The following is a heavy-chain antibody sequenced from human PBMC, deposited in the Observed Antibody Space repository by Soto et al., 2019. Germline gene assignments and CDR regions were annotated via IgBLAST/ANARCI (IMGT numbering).Heavy chain of an antibody. J-gene: IGHJ6*02. V-gene: IGHV4-4*07. CDR3: ARDVFSREYCSGGSCRHYYYYYGMDV. Sequence: SETLSLTCTASGGSISSYYWSWIRQPAGKGLEWIGRIYTSGSTNYNPSLKSRVTMSVDTSKNQFSLKLSSVTAADTAVYYCARDVFSREYCSGGSCRHYYYYYGMDVWGQGTTVTVSS. CDR1: GGSISSYY. CDR2: IYTSGST. D-gene: IGHD2-15*01.